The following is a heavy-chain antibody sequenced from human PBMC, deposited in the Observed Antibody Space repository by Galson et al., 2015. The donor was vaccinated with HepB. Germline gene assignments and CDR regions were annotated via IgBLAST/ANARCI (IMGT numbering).Heavy chain of an antibody. Sequence: SVKVSCKASGGTFTSKGISWVRQAPGQGPEWMGGIIPIFDPPTYARKFQARLTITADESTNTAYMELSSLRSEDTAIYYCARHPQLSNGVDYWGQGTLVTVSS. V-gene: IGHV1-69*13. J-gene: IGHJ4*02. D-gene: IGHD1-1*01. CDR3: ARHPQLSNGVDY. CDR2: IIPIFDPP. CDR1: GGTFTSKG.